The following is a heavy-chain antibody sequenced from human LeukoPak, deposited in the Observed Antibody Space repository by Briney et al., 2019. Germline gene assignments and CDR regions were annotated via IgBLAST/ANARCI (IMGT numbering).Heavy chain of an antibody. Sequence: EASVTVSCKASGGTFSSYAISWVRQAPGQGLEWMGGIIPIFGTANYAQKFQGRVTITADESTSTAYMELSSLRSEDTAVYYCASEVLQYQLPNYYYYYGMDVWGQGTTVTVSS. J-gene: IGHJ6*02. CDR2: IIPIFGTA. CDR1: GGTFSSYA. CDR3: ASEVLQYQLPNYYYYYGMDV. V-gene: IGHV1-69*13. D-gene: IGHD2-2*01.